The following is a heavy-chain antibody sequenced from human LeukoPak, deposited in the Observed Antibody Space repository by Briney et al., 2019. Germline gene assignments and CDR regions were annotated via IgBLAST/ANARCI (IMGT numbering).Heavy chain of an antibody. CDR1: GGSFSGYY. CDR3: ARASRGYGSGSYYNVHDY. Sequence: SETLSLTCAVYGGSFSGYYWSWIRHPPGKGLEWIGEINHSGSTNYNPSLKSRVTISVDTSKNQFSLKLSSVTAADTAVYYCARASRGYGSGSYYNVHDYWGQGTLVTVSS. D-gene: IGHD3-10*01. V-gene: IGHV4-34*01. J-gene: IGHJ4*02. CDR2: INHSGST.